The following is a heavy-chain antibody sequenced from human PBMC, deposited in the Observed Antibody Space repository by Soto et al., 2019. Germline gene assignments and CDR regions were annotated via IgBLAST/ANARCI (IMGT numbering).Heavy chain of an antibody. D-gene: IGHD2-15*01. CDR3: ARVAKAASHFYYYGMDV. CDR2: IIPIFGTA. Sequence: QVQLVQSGAEVKKPGSSVKVSCKASGGTFSSYAISWVRQAPGQGLEWMGGIIPIFGTANYAQKFQGRVMITADQSTSAAYMELSSLRSEDTAVYYCARVAKAASHFYYYGMDVWGQGTTVTVSS. V-gene: IGHV1-69*01. J-gene: IGHJ6*02. CDR1: GGTFSSYA.